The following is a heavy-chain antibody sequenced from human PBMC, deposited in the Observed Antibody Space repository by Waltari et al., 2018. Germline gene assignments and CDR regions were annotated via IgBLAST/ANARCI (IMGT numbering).Heavy chain of an antibody. D-gene: IGHD3-10*01. CDR1: GRSISSSSDY. CDR3: ARDHYGSGERDAFDI. CDR2: IYYSGST. Sequence: QLQPQESRPGLVKPSETLSPTCTVSGRSISSSSDYWGWVRQPPGKGLEWIGSIYYSGSTYYNPSLKSRVTISVDTSKNQFSLKLSSVTAADTAVYYRARDHYGSGERDAFDIWGQGTMVTVSS. J-gene: IGHJ3*02. V-gene: IGHV4-39*07.